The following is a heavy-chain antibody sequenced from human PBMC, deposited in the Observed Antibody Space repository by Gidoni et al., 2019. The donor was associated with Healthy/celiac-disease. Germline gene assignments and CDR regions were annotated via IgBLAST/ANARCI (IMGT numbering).Heavy chain of an antibody. Sequence: EVQLVESGGGLVQPGGSLRLSCAASGFTFSSYEMNWVRQAPGKGLEWVSYISSSGSTIYYSDSVKGRFTISRDNAKNSLYLQMNSLRAEDTAVYYCARETLECLGYWGQGTLVTVSS. J-gene: IGHJ4*02. D-gene: IGHD3-3*01. CDR1: GFTFSSYE. V-gene: IGHV3-48*03. CDR2: ISSSGSTI. CDR3: ARETLECLGY.